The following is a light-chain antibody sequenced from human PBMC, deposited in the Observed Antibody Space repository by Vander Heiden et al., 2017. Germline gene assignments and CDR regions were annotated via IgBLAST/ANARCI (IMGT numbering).Light chain of an antibody. J-gene: IGKJ2*01. Sequence: DIQMPQSPSSLSASVGDRVTITCQASQDISNYLNWYQQKPGKAPKLLIYDVSNLDTGVPSRFSGSGSGTDFTFTISSLHPEDLATYYCQQEDNLPYTFGQGTKLEIK. V-gene: IGKV1-33*01. CDR2: DVS. CDR1: QDISNY. CDR3: QQEDNLPYT.